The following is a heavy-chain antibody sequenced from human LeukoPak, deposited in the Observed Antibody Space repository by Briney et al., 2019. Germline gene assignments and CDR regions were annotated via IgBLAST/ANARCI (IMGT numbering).Heavy chain of an antibody. Sequence: SVKVSCKASGGTFSSYAISWVRQAPGQGLEWMGGIIPIFGTANYAQKFQGRVTITTDESTSTAYMELSSLRSEDTAVYYCARGYGDYDDYYYYMDVWGKGTTVTVSS. J-gene: IGHJ6*03. CDR1: GGTFSSYA. D-gene: IGHD4-17*01. CDR3: ARGYGDYDDYYYYMDV. CDR2: IIPIFGTA. V-gene: IGHV1-69*05.